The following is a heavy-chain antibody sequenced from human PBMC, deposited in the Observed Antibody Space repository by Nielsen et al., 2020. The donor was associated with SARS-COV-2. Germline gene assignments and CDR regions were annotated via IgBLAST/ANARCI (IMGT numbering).Heavy chain of an antibody. J-gene: IGHJ5*02. D-gene: IGHD6-13*01. CDR3: ARGGIAAAGTQFDP. CDR2: INWNGGST. V-gene: IGHV3-20*01. Sequence: GESLKISCAASGFTFDDYGMSWVRQAPGKGLEWVSGINWNGGSTGYADSVKGRSTISRDNAKNSLYLQMNSLRAEDTALYHCARGGIAAAGTQFDPWGQGTLVTVSS. CDR1: GFTFDDYG.